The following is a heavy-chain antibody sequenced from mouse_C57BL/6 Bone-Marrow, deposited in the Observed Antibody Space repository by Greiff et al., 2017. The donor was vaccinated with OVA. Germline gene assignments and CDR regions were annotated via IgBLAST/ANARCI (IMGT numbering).Heavy chain of an antibody. D-gene: IGHD2-2*01. J-gene: IGHJ2*01. CDR3: AKHYGYDVNYFDY. CDR2: ILGAGSP. CDR1: GFSLTSYG. Sequence: VQLQQSGPGLVAPSQSLSITCTVSGFSLTSYGVSLVRQPPGKGLEWLGVILGAGSPNYPSALIYRLSISKDNSKSQVFLKLNSLQTDDTATYYCAKHYGYDVNYFDYWGQGTTLTVSS. V-gene: IGHV2-3*01.